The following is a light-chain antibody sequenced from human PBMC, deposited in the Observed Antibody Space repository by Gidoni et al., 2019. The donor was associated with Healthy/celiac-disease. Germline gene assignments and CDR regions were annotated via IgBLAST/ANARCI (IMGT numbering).Light chain of an antibody. J-gene: IGLJ1*01. CDR1: SSDVGSYNL. CDR2: EVS. V-gene: IGLV2-23*02. Sequence: QSALTQPASVSGSPGQSITISCTGTSSDVGSYNLVSWYQPHPGKAPKLMIYEVSKRPSGGSNRFSGSKSGNTASLTISGLQAEDEADYYCCSYAGSSTFVFGTGTKVTVL. CDR3: CSYAGSSTFV.